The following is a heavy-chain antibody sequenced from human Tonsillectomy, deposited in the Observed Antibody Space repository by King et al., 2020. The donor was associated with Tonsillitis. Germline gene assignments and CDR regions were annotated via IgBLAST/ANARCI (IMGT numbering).Heavy chain of an antibody. V-gene: IGHV3-23*03. J-gene: IGHJ4*02. CDR2: ISGNSRGT. CDR1: GFTFSNYA. CDR3: AKTHGDGDYSLDY. D-gene: IGHD4-17*01. Sequence: EVQLVESGGALVQPGGSLRLSCAASGFTFSNYAMNWVRQAPGKGLEWVSLISGNSRGTYYRDSVRGRFTISRDASKNTVHLQMNSLRVEDTAIYCCAKTHGDGDYSLDYWGQGTLVTVSS.